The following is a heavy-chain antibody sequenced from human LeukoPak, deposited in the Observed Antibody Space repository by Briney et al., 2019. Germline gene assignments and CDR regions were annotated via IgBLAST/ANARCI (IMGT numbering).Heavy chain of an antibody. CDR3: AAGERGWDHFDY. Sequence: GASVKVSCKASVYTLTRHFMHWVRQAPGEGREWMGGFDPEDGETIYEQKFQGRVTMTEDKSTDTAYMELSRLRSEDAAVYYCAAGERGWDHFDYWGQGTLVTVSS. CDR2: FDPEDGET. V-gene: IGHV1-24*01. J-gene: IGHJ4*02. D-gene: IGHD6-19*01. CDR1: VYTLTRHF.